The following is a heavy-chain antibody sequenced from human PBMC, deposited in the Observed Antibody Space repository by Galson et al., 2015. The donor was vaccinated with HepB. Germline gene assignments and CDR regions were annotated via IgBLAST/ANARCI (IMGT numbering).Heavy chain of an antibody. CDR2: ISSSSYT. J-gene: IGHJ6*02. V-gene: IGHV3-11*05. CDR3: ARDAGTRQQWLAPYYYYYYGMDV. CDR1: GFTFSDYY. Sequence: SLRLSCAASGFTFSDYYMSWIRQAPGKGLEWVSYISSSSYTNYADSVKGRFTISRDNAKNSLYLQMNSLRAEDTAVYYCARDAGTRQQWLAPYYYYYYGMDVWGQGTTVTVSS. D-gene: IGHD6-19*01.